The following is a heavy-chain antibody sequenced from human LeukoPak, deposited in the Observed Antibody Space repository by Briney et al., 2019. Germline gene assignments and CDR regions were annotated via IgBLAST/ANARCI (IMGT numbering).Heavy chain of an antibody. Sequence: PGGSLRLSCAASGFTFNNYCMNWVRQAPGKGLEWVSYISSSSSTIYYADSVKGRFTISRDNAKNSLYLQMNSLRAEDTAVYYCARGIQDSSSWPIDYWGQGTLVTVSS. D-gene: IGHD6-13*01. J-gene: IGHJ4*02. CDR1: GFTFNNYC. CDR2: ISSSSSTI. V-gene: IGHV3-48*01. CDR3: ARGIQDSSSWPIDY.